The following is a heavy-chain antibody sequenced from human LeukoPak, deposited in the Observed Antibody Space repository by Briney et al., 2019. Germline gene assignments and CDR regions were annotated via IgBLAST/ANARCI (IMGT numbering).Heavy chain of an antibody. J-gene: IGHJ3*02. CDR1: GFTFSSYG. Sequence: GGSLRLSCAASGFTFSSYGMHWVRKAPGKGLEWVAFIRYDGSNKYYADSVKGRFTISRDNSKNTLYLQMNSLRAADTAVYYCAKDSGRDSMGAFDIWGQGTMVTVSS. D-gene: IGHD5-24*01. CDR3: AKDSGRDSMGAFDI. CDR2: IRYDGSNK. V-gene: IGHV3-30*02.